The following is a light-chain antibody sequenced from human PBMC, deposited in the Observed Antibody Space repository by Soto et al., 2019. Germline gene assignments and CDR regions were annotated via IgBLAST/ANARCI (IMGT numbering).Light chain of an antibody. Sequence: EVVLTQSPGTLSLSPGERATLSCRASQSVADSYLAWYQQKPGRAPRLLFYAATRRATGIPDRFSGSGSGTDFTLTISTLEPDDFAVYYCQQYATSPGTFGQGTKVAIK. V-gene: IGKV3-20*01. CDR3: QQYATSPGT. CDR2: AAT. CDR1: QSVADSY. J-gene: IGKJ1*01.